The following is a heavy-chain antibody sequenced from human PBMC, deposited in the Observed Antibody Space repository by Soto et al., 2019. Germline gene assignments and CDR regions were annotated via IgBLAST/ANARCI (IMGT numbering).Heavy chain of an antibody. D-gene: IGHD1-1*01. CDR3: ARDRRPYNPSLYYYYAMDV. CDR1: VYNFNGYY. J-gene: IGHJ6*02. V-gene: IGHV1-2*02. CDR2: INPNGGGT. Sequence: XSVKISCKTSVYNFNGYYIYWVRQAPGQGVEWVGWINPNGGGTTYSQKFRGRAIVTRDTSTRTAYMELTSLKSDDTAIYYCARDRRPYNPSLYYYYAMDVSGQGTTVTVSS.